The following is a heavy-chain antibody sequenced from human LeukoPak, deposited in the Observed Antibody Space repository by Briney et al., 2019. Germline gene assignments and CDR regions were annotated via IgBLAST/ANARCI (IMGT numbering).Heavy chain of an antibody. Sequence: GGSLRLSCEASGFSFSTYNMNWVRQAPGKGLEWVSSISSSSSYIYYADSVKGRFTISRDNAKNSLYLQMNSLRAEDTAVYYCARELVVGIGGLGFWGQGNLVHVSS. D-gene: IGHD1-26*01. CDR2: ISSSSSYI. CDR1: GFSFSTYN. V-gene: IGHV3-21*01. J-gene: IGHJ4*02. CDR3: ARELVVGIGGLGF.